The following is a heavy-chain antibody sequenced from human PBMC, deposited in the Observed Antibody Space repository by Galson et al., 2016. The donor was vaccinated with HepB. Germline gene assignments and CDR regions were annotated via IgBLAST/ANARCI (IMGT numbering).Heavy chain of an antibody. CDR2: IYHTGTS. CDR3: ARAAIIPGARMVFDP. V-gene: IGHV4-4*02. D-gene: IGHD2-2*01. J-gene: IGHJ5*02. CDR1: GASISDSNW. Sequence: SETLSLTCAVSGASISDSNWWTWVRHVPGKGLEWIGEIYHTGTSNNNPFLSSRFTLSVDKSRNQFSLNLTSVTAADTAVYYCARAAIIPGARMVFDPWGQGILVTV.